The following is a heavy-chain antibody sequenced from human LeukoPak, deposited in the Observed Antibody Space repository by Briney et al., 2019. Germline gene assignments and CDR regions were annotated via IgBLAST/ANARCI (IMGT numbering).Heavy chain of an antibody. CDR2: INHSGST. Sequence: SETLSLTCAVYGGSFSGYYWSWIRQPPGKGLEWIGEINHSGSTNYNPSLKSRVTISVDTSKNQFSLKLSSVTAADTAVYYCARSVTYFPLSGRGPVVTLSS. D-gene: IGHD2-21*02. J-gene: IGHJ2*01. V-gene: IGHV4-34*01. CDR1: GGSFSGYY. CDR3: ARSVTYFPL.